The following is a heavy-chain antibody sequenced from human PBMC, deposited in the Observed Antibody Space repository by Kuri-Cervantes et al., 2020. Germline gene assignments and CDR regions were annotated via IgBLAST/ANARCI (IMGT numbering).Heavy chain of an antibody. J-gene: IGHJ5*02. CDR3: ARRSSGSGMGWFDP. CDR2: ISPSGSSI. CDR1: GFTFSSYS. D-gene: IGHD2-15*01. V-gene: IGHV3-48*01. Sequence: GGSLRLSCAASGFTFSSYSMNWVRQAPGKGLEWVSYISPSGSSIYYADSVKGRFTISRDDAKNSLYLQMNSLRAEDTAVYFCARRSSGSGMGWFDPWGQGTLVTVSS.